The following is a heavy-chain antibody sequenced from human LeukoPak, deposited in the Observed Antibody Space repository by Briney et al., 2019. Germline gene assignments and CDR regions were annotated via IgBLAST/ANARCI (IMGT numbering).Heavy chain of an antibody. CDR3: ATSQSSVAGIAGD. CDR2: ISGSGSNK. V-gene: IGHV3-11*04. CDR1: GFTFSDYF. Sequence: GGSLRLSCAASGFTFSDYFMTWIRQAPGKGLEWVSYISGSGSNKYYADSVKGRFTISRDNAKNSLYLQMNSLRVEDTAVYYCATSQSSVAGIAGDWGQGTLVTVSS. J-gene: IGHJ1*01. D-gene: IGHD6-19*01.